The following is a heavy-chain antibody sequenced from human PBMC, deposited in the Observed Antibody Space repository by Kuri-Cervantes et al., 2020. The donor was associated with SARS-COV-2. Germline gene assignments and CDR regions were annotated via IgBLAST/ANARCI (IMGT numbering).Heavy chain of an antibody. J-gene: IGHJ5*02. CDR1: GFTFSSYD. V-gene: IGHV3-13*01. CDR3: ARGGRHGSGSRGSSDWFDP. CDR2: IGTAGDT. D-gene: IGHD3-10*01. Sequence: GESLKISCAASGFTFSSYDMHWVRQATGKGLEWVSAIGTAGDTYYPGSVKGRFTISRENAKNSLCLQMNSLRAGDTAVYYFARGGRHGSGSRGSSDWFDPWGQATLATVSS.